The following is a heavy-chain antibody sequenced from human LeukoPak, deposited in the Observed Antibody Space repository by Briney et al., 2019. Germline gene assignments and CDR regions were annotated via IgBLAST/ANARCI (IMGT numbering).Heavy chain of an antibody. CDR3: AKEIWPTVTIPGRTYFDY. Sequence: GGSLRLSCAASGFIVSSNYMSWVRQAPGKGLEWVSIIYSGGSTNYADSVKGRFTISRDNSKNTLYLHMNSLRTEDTAVYYCAKEIWPTVTIPGRTYFDYWGQGTLVTVSS. CDR1: GFIVSSNY. V-gene: IGHV3-53*05. CDR2: IYSGGST. D-gene: IGHD4-17*01. J-gene: IGHJ4*02.